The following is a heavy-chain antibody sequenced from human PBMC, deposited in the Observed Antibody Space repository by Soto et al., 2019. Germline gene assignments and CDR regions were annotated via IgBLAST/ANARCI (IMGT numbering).Heavy chain of an antibody. CDR2: IYYSGST. Sequence: PSETLSLTCTVSGGSIRSGGYYWSWIRQHPGKGLEWIGYIYYSGSTYYNPSLKSRVTISVDTSKNQFSLKLSSVTAADTAVYYCARDRSHGSGSYYNEAAFDIWGQGTMVTVS. V-gene: IGHV4-31*03. CDR1: GGSIRSGGYY. J-gene: IGHJ3*02. CDR3: ARDRSHGSGSYYNEAAFDI. D-gene: IGHD3-10*01.